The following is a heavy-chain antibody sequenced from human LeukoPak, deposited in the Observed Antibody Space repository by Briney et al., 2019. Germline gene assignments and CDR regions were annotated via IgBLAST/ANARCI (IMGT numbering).Heavy chain of an antibody. V-gene: IGHV4-39*02. Sequence: SETLSLTCTVSGDSISSSSYYWGWIRQPPGKGLEWIGSIYYSGSTYYNPSLKSRVTMSVDTSKNQFSLKLSSVTAADTALYYCARDPYYYDDSGHIQLDDFDYWGQGTLVTVSS. CDR2: IYYSGST. CDR1: GDSISSSSYY. J-gene: IGHJ4*02. CDR3: ARDPYYYDDSGHIQLDDFDY. D-gene: IGHD3-22*01.